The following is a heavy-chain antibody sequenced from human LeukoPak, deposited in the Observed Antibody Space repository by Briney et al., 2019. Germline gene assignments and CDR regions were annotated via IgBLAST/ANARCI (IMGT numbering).Heavy chain of an antibody. D-gene: IGHD4-17*01. V-gene: IGHV1-69*04. CDR2: IIPILGIA. Sequence: ASVKVSCKASGYTFTGYYMHWVRQAPGQGLEWMGRIIPILGIANYAQKFQGRVTITADKSTSTAYMELSSLRSEDTAVYYCARDSPTVTTPYWGQGTLVTVSS. CDR3: ARDSPTVTTPY. J-gene: IGHJ4*02. CDR1: GYTFTGYY.